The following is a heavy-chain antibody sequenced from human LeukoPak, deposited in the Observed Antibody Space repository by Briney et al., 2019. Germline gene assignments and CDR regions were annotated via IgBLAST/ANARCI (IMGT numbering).Heavy chain of an antibody. Sequence: PGGSLRLSCAASGFTFSTYAVNWVRQAPGKGLEWVSSISSSSSYIYYADSVKGRFTISRDNAKNSLYLQMNSLRAEDTAVYYCARDGGSSWYNWFDPWGQGTLVTVSS. V-gene: IGHV3-21*01. CDR3: ARDGGSSWYNWFDP. CDR2: ISSSSSYI. CDR1: GFTFSTYA. J-gene: IGHJ5*02. D-gene: IGHD6-13*01.